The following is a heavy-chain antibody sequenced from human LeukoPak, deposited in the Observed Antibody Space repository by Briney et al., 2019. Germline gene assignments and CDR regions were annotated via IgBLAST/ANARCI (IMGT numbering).Heavy chain of an antibody. D-gene: IGHD2-2*01. V-gene: IGHV3-30-3*01. CDR3: ASLYCGSTSCYRWAYYYYGMDV. J-gene: IGHJ6*02. Sequence: PGGSLRLSCAASGFTFSSYAMHWVRQAPGKGLEWVAVISYDGSNKYYADSVKGRFTISRDNSKNTLYLQMNSLRAEDTAVYYCASLYCGSTSCYRWAYYYYGMDVWGQGTTVTVSS. CDR1: GFTFSSYA. CDR2: ISYDGSNK.